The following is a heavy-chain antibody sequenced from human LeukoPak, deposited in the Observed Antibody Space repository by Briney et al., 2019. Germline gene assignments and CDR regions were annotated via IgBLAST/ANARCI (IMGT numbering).Heavy chain of an antibody. CDR2: IYYSGST. D-gene: IGHD4-17*01. J-gene: IGHJ5*02. Sequence: SETLSLTCTVSGGSISSGGYYWSWIRQHPGKGLEWIGYIYYSGSTYYNPSLKSRVTISVDTSKNQFSLKLSSVTAADTAVYYCAGDLAGYGDSQLFDPWGQGTLVTVSS. CDR3: AGDLAGYGDSQLFDP. CDR1: GGSISSGGYY. V-gene: IGHV4-31*03.